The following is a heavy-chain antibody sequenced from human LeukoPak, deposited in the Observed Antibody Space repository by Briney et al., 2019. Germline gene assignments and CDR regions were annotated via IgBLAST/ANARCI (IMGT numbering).Heavy chain of an antibody. Sequence: LSLTCTVSGGSISSGDYYWSWIRQPPGKGLEWVSYISSSGSTIYYADSVKGRFTISRDNAKNSLYLQMNSLRAEDTAVYYCARGGEWLQFLGYWGQGTLVTVSS. CDR3: ARGGEWLQFLGY. D-gene: IGHD5-24*01. J-gene: IGHJ4*02. CDR1: GGSISSGDYY. CDR2: ISSSGSTI. V-gene: IGHV3-11*01.